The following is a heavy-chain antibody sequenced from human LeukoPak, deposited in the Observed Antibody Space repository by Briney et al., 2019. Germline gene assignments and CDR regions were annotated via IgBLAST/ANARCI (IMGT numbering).Heavy chain of an antibody. J-gene: IGHJ4*02. CDR2: IYTSGST. D-gene: IGHD3-10*01. CDR3: ARAGGYYGSGVDY. CDR1: GGSISSGSYY. Sequence: SETLSLTCTVSGGSISSGSYYWSWIRQPAGKGLEWIGRIYTSGSTHYNPSLKSRVTISVDTSKNQFSLKLSSVTAADTAVYYCARAGGYYGSGVDYWGQGTLVTVSS. V-gene: IGHV4-61*02.